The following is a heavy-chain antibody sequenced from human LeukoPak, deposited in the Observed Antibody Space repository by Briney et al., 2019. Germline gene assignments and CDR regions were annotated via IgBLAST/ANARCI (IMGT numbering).Heavy chain of an antibody. Sequence: GGSLRLSCAASGFSFSVNWMSWVRQAPGKGPEWVASIKKDESEKYYVDSVSDRFTISRDNAKNSLYLQMNSLRVEDTAVYYCAKEGYWGRGTLVTVSS. CDR3: AKEGY. CDR1: GFSFSVNW. CDR2: IKKDESEK. J-gene: IGHJ4*02. V-gene: IGHV3-7*01.